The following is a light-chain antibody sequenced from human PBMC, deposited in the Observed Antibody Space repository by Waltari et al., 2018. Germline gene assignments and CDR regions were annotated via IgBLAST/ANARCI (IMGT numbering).Light chain of an antibody. J-gene: IGKJ1*01. CDR1: QSIGRY. V-gene: IGKV3-20*01. CDR2: GAA. CDR3: QNHERLPAV. Sequence: EIVLTQSPGTLSLSRGERATLSCRASQSIGRYLIWYQQKPGQAHRLLIDGAATRAAGIPERFSGSGSGTDFSLTISRLEPEDFAVYYCQNHERLPAVFGRGTKVEIK.